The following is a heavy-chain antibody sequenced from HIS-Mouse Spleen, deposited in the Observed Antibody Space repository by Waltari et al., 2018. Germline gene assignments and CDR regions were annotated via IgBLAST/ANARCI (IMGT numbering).Heavy chain of an antibody. Sequence: QLQLQESGPGLVKPSETLSLPCTVSGGSISSISYYWGWIRQPPGKGLECIGSIYYSGSTYYNPSLKSRVTISVDTSKNQFSLKLSSVTAADTAVYYCAREIPYSSSWYDWYFDLWGRGTLVTVSS. CDR2: IYYSGST. J-gene: IGHJ2*01. CDR3: AREIPYSSSWYDWYFDL. V-gene: IGHV4-39*07. D-gene: IGHD6-13*01. CDR1: GGSISSISYY.